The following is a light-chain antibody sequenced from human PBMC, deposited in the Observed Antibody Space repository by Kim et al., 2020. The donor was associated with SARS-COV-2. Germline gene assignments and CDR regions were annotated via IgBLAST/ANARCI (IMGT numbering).Light chain of an antibody. CDR2: GAS. J-gene: IGKJ4*01. CDR3: QQYDNWPPLT. CDR1: QSVSSN. V-gene: IGKV3-15*01. Sequence: PGKRATLSCGASQSVSSNLAWYQQAPGQAPRLLIYGASTRATGIPARFSGSGSGTEFTLTISSLQSEDFAVYYCQQYDNWPPLTFGGGTKVDIK.